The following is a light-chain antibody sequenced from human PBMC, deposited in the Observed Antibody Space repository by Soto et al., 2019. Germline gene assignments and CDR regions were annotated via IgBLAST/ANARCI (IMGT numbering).Light chain of an antibody. CDR2: GAS. CDR1: QSVSSN. CDR3: QQYNNSYT. V-gene: IGKV3D-15*01. J-gene: IGKJ2*01. Sequence: EIVMTQSPATLSVSPGERATLPCRASQSVSSNLAWYQQKPGQAPRLLIYGASIRATGIPARFGGSGSGTEFTLTISSLQSEDFAVYYCQQYNNSYTFGQGTKLEIK.